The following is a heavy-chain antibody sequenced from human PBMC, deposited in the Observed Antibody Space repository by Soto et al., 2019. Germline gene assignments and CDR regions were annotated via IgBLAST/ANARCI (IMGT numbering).Heavy chain of an antibody. CDR1: GYTFTSYA. J-gene: IGHJ5*02. CDR3: ARDGHYDFWSGSYHNWFDP. D-gene: IGHD3-3*01. CDR2: INAGNGNT. Sequence: ASEKVSYKASGYTFTSYAMHWVRQAPGQRLGWMGWINAGNGNTKYQQKFQGRVTITSDTSASTAYMELSSLRSDDTAVYYCARDGHYDFWSGSYHNWFDPWGQGTLVTVSS. V-gene: IGHV1-3*01.